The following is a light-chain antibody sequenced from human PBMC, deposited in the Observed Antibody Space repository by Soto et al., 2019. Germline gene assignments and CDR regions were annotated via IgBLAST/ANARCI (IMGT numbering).Light chain of an antibody. Sequence: DIQMTQSPSTLSASVGDRVTITCRASQTIHSFLAWYQQKAEKAPKLLIYDASNLESGVSSRFSGSGSGTEFTLTVSSLQPDDFATFYCQQFHSFPWTFGQGTKVDIK. CDR2: DAS. J-gene: IGKJ1*01. CDR1: QTIHSF. V-gene: IGKV1-5*01. CDR3: QQFHSFPWT.